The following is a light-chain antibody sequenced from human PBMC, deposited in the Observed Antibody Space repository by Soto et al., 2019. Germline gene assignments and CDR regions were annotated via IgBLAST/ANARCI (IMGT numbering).Light chain of an antibody. CDR1: QRISTN. V-gene: IGKV3-15*01. Sequence: DIEMTQSPPILSVSPGEGATLSCRASQRISTNLAWYQHIPGQAPRLLIVSSSRRPTDVPARFSGSGSGTDFTLTITRLEPEDFAVYYCHYGNSPPWTFGQGTKVDIK. CDR3: HYGNSPPWT. J-gene: IGKJ1*01. CDR2: SSS.